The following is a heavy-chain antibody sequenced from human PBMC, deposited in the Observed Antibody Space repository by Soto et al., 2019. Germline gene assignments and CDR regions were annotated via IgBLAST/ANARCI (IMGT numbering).Heavy chain of an antibody. Sequence: PGGPLRLSCATSVFTFINYVMRWVRQAPGKGLDWVANINQDGTEKYYVDSVKGRFTISRDNAKNSVYLQMNSLRDEDTAVYYCARDYGAATGWGQGTMVTVSS. CDR3: ARDYGAATG. V-gene: IGHV3-7*03. D-gene: IGHD2-15*01. CDR1: VFTFINYV. CDR2: INQDGTEK. J-gene: IGHJ3*01.